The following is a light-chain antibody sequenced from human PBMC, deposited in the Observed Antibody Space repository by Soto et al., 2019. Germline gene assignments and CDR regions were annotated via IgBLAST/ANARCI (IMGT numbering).Light chain of an antibody. CDR1: ASDIGGYTF. V-gene: IGLV2-8*01. J-gene: IGLJ1*01. Sequence: QSVLTQPPSASGSPGQSVAISCTGTASDIGGYTFVSWYQQHPGKAPKLLIYDVNKRPSGVPDRFSGSKPGNTASLTVSGLQAEDEADYYCSAHGGTNPYVFGTGTKVTVL. CDR2: DVN. CDR3: SAHGGTNPYV.